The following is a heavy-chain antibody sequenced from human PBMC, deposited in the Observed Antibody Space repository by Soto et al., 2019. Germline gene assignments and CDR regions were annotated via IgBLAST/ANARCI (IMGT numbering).Heavy chain of an antibody. CDR1: GGSFSGYY. J-gene: IGHJ4*02. Sequence: QVQLQQWGAGLLKPSETLSLTCAVYGGSFSGYYWSWIRQPPGKGLEWIGEINHSGSTNYNPSLKSRVTISVDTSKNQFSLKLSSVTAADTAVYYCARVEAAGTRVVDYWGQGTLVTVSS. D-gene: IGHD6-13*01. CDR3: ARVEAAGTRVVDY. V-gene: IGHV4-34*01. CDR2: INHSGST.